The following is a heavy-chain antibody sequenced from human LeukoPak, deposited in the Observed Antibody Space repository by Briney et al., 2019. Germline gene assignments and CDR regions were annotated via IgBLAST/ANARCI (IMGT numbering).Heavy chain of an antibody. CDR1: GGPIIASY. D-gene: IGHD3-22*01. CDR2: THYSGTG. J-gene: IGHJ4*02. V-gene: IGHV4-59*07. CDR3: ARVRFYDTTGYSTSYYLDY. Sequence: SDTPSLTCAVSGGPIIASYWRWIRQPPGKGLEWIGYTHYSGTGKYNPSLKSRVTISIDTSKNRFSLRLTSVTAADTAVYYCARVRFYDTTGYSTSYYLDYWGQGALVTVSS.